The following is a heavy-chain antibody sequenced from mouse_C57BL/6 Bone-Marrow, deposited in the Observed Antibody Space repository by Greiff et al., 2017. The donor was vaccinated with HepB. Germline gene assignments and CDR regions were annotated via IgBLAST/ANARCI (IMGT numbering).Heavy chain of an antibody. V-gene: IGHV3-6*01. CDR1: GYSITSGYY. CDR2: ISYDGSN. CDR3: ASSWIYYDYPFDY. D-gene: IGHD2-4*01. Sequence: DVQLVESGPGLVKPSQSLSLTCSVTGYSITSGYYWNWIRQFPGNKLEWMGYISYDGSNNFNPSLKNRISITRDTSKNQFFLKLNSVTTEDTATYYCASSWIYYDYPFDYWGQGTTLTVSS. J-gene: IGHJ2*01.